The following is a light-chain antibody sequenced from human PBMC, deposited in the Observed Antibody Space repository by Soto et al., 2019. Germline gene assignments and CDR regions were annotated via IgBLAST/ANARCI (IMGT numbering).Light chain of an antibody. J-gene: IGLJ3*02. CDR2: DVS. Sequence: QSALRQPRSVSGSPGQSVTISCTGTRRNVGTYNYVSWYQQHPGKAPKLMIYDVSKRPSGVPDRFSGSKSGNTASLTISGLHAEYEADYYCCSYAGGYTWVFGGGTKVTVL. CDR3: CSYAGGYTWV. CDR1: RRNVGTYNY. V-gene: IGLV2-11*01.